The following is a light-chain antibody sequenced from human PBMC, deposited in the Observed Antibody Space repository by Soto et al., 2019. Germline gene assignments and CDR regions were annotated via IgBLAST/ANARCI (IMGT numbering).Light chain of an antibody. J-gene: IGKJ5*01. CDR3: QQYDNLPPIT. Sequence: DIQITQSPPTLSACVVDRVTITCRASQSISSWLAWYQQKPGKAPKLLIYDASSSESGVPSRFSGSGSGTEFTLTISSLQPDDFATYYCQQYDNLPPITFGQGTRLEI. V-gene: IGKV1-5*01. CDR2: DAS. CDR1: QSISSW.